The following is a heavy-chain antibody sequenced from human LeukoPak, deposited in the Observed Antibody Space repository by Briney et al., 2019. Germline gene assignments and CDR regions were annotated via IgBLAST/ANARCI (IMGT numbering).Heavy chain of an antibody. V-gene: IGHV4-59*01. CDR1: GASISPYY. D-gene: IGHD5-12*01. Sequence: SGTLSLTCSVSGASISPYYWTWIRQPPGRGLEWIGYIYYTGSTTYNSSLKSRVTMSVDTATNQFTLELSSVTAADTAVYYCARGTKTGNTGYDWSYWGQGSLVTVSS. CDR3: ARGTKTGNTGYDWSY. CDR2: IYYTGST. J-gene: IGHJ4*02.